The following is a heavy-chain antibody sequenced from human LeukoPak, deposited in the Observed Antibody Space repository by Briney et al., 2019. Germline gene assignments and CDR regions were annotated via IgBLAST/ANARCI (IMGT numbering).Heavy chain of an antibody. CDR3: ARADITMVRGYDAFDI. J-gene: IGHJ3*02. CDR2: IIPIFGTA. D-gene: IGHD3-10*01. V-gene: IGHV1-69*05. CDR1: GGTFSIYA. Sequence: SVKVSCKASGGTFSIYAISWVRQAPGQGLEWMGEIIPIFGTANYAQKFQGRVTITTDESTSTAYMELSSLRSEDTAVYYCARADITMVRGYDAFDIWGQGTMVTVSS.